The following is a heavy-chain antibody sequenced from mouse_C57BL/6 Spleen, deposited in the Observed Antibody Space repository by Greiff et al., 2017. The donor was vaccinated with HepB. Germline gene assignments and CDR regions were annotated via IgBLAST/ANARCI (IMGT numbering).Heavy chain of an antibody. CDR3: TRPGGYYGSSLFAY. Sequence: EVKVIESGGGLVQPGGSMKLSCAASGFTFSDAWMDWVRQSPEKGLEWVAEIRNKANNHATYYAESVKGRFTISRDDSKSSVYLQMNSLRAEDTGIYYCTRPGGYYGSSLFAYWGQGTLVTVSA. V-gene: IGHV6-6*01. CDR1: GFTFSDAW. CDR2: IRNKANNHAT. D-gene: IGHD1-1*01. J-gene: IGHJ3*01.